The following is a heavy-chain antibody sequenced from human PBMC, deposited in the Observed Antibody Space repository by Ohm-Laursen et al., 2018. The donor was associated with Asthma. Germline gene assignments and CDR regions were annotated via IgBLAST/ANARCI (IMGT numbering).Heavy chain of an antibody. D-gene: IGHD3-10*01. CDR1: GYTFTNYD. CDR2: MKPNSDNT. J-gene: IGHJ6*02. Sequence: ASVKVSCKSSGYTFTNYDINWVRQATGQGLEWMGWMKPNSDNTGYAQKFQGRVTMTRNTSIRTAYMELSSLRSEDTAVYYCARVRDYGSANVGLDVWGQGTTVTVSS. CDR3: ARVRDYGSANVGLDV. V-gene: IGHV1-8*02.